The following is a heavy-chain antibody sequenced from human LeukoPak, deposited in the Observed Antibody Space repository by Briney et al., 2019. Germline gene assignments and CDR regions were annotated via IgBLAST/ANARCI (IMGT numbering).Heavy chain of an antibody. CDR2: IYGDGST. J-gene: IGHJ3*02. V-gene: IGHV3-66*01. CDR1: AFTVSTNY. CDR3: ARINYRAFSI. Sequence: PGGSLRLSCVASAFTVSTNYMIWVRQAPGKGLEWVSLIYGDGSTYYADSVKGRVTIPRDNSKNTVFFQMNSLRAEDTALYYCARINYRAFSIWGQGTMVTVSS. D-gene: IGHD4-11*01.